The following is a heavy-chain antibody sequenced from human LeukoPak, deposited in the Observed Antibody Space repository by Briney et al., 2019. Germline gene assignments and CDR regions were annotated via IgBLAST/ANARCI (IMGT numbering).Heavy chain of an antibody. CDR1: GFTFSSYN. V-gene: IGHV3-53*01. CDR2: IYSGGST. CDR3: AKDGRQWKTYFYGSGSANAFDI. D-gene: IGHD3-10*01. J-gene: IGHJ3*02. Sequence: PGGSLRLSCAASGFTFSSYNMNWVRQAPGKGLEWVSVIYSGGSTYYADSVKGRFTISRDNSKNTLYLQMNSLRAEDTAVYYCAKDGRQWKTYFYGSGSANAFDIWGQGTMVTVSS.